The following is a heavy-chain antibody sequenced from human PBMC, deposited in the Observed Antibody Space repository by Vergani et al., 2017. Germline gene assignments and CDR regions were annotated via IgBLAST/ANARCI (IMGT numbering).Heavy chain of an antibody. Sequence: QVQLVQSGAEVKKPGASVKVSCKASGYTFTGYYMHWVRQAPGQGLEWMGWINPNSGGTNYAQKFQGRVTMTRDTSISTAYMELSRLRSDDTAVYYCARTTVDGGIVATIDWYFDLWGRGTLVTVSS. V-gene: IGHV1-2*02. J-gene: IGHJ2*01. CDR1: GYTFTGYY. D-gene: IGHD5-12*01. CDR3: ARTTVDGGIVATIDWYFDL. CDR2: INPNSGGT.